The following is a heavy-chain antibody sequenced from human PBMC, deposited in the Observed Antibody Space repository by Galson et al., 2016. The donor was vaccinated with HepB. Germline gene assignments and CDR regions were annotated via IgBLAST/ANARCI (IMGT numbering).Heavy chain of an antibody. D-gene: IGHD5/OR15-5a*01. CDR3: ATSPSVGI. Sequence: SLRLSCAASGFTVSNNYMTWVRQAPGKELEWVSRVYSGGVTNYADSVKGRLTTSRDSSKNTLYLQMNSLGVEDTAVYHCATSPSVGIWGQGTLVTVSS. CDR2: VYSGGVT. CDR1: GFTVSNNY. J-gene: IGHJ4*02. V-gene: IGHV3-53*01.